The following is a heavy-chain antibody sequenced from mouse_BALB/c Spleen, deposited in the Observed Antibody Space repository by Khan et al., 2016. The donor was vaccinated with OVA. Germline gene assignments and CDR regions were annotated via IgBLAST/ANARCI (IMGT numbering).Heavy chain of an antibody. CDR2: INPSTGYT. D-gene: IGHD2-1*01. Sequence: QVQLQQSGAELVKPGASVKLSCKASGYTFTTYWMYWVKQMPGQGLDWIGYINPSTGYTDYNQKFKDKSTLTADKSSSTAYMQLNSLTSEDSAVYYCARRGVYGIFAYWGQGTLVTVSA. CDR3: ARRGVYGIFAY. J-gene: IGHJ3*01. V-gene: IGHV1-7*01. CDR1: GYTFTTYW.